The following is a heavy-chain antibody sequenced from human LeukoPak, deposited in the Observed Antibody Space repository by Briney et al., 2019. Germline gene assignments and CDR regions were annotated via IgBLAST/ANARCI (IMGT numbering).Heavy chain of an antibody. V-gene: IGHV3-53*01. CDR2: IYSGGST. J-gene: IGHJ5*02. CDR1: GFTVSSNY. CDR3: AKRRDYGDYLYDH. Sequence: GGSLRLSCAASGFTVSSNYMSWVRQAPGKGLEWVSVIYSGGSTYYADSVKGRFTISRDNSKNTLYLQMNSLRAEDTAVYYCAKRRDYGDYLYDHWGQGTLVSVSS. D-gene: IGHD4-17*01.